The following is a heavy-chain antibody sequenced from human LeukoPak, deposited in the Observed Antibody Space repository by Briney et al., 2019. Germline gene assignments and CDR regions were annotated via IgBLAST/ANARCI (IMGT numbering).Heavy chain of an antibody. V-gene: IGHV4-38-2*01. CDR2: IYSTGST. Sequence: SETLSLTCAVSGYFVSSAYYWGWIRQSPGKGLEWIGNIYSTGSTYYNPSLQSRVTISVDASKNQFSLRLSSLTSADRAVYYCASRTTVTNALSFDFWGQGILVTVSS. CDR1: GYFVSSAYY. J-gene: IGHJ4*02. D-gene: IGHD4-11*01. CDR3: ASRTTVTNALSFDF.